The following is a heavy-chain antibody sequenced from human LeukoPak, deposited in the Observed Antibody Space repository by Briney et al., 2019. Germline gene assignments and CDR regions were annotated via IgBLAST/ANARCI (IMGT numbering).Heavy chain of an antibody. D-gene: IGHD2-15*01. J-gene: IGHJ5*02. CDR1: GYSFTSYW. V-gene: IGHV5-10-1*01. CDR2: IDPSGSYT. CDR3: ARHGAAFGNWFDP. Sequence: GESLRISCKGPGYSFTSYWISWVRPMPGKGLEWVGRIDPSGSYTNYSPSLQGHVTISDDKSISTAYLQWSSLKASDTAMYYCARHGAAFGNWFDPWGQGTLVTVSS.